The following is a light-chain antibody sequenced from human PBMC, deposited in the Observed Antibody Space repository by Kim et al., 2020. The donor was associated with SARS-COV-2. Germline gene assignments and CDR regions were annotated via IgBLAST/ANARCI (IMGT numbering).Light chain of an antibody. CDR1: QSITRF. V-gene: IGKV1-39*01. J-gene: IGKJ2*03. CDR2: TAS. Sequence: GDRVIITCRASQSITRFSNWYQQKPGEAPKLLIYTASSLKSGVPARFSGSGSGTDFTLTINNLQPEDFAIYYCQQSYSNPYSFGQGTKLEI. CDR3: QQSYSNPYS.